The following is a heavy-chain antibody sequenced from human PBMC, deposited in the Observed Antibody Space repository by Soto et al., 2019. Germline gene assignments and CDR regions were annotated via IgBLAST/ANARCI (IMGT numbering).Heavy chain of an antibody. CDR2: IYYSGST. D-gene: IGHD3-22*01. Sequence: SETLSLTCTVSGGSISSYYWSWIRQPPGKGLEWIGYIYYSGSTNYNPSLKSRVTISVDTSKNQFSLKLSSVTAADTAVYYCARDGYYDSSGLHDAFDIWGKGTMVTVS. V-gene: IGHV4-59*01. J-gene: IGHJ3*02. CDR3: ARDGYYDSSGLHDAFDI. CDR1: GGSISSYY.